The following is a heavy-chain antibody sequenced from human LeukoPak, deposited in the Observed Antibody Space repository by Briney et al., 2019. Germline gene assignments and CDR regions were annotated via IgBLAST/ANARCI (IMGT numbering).Heavy chain of an antibody. D-gene: IGHD3-3*01. Sequence: GGSLRLSCAASGFTFSSYAMSWVRQAPGKGLEWVSAISGSGGSTYYADSVKGRFTISRDNSKNTLYLQMNSLRAEGTAVYYCAKTTYYDFWSGLEDWGQGTLVTVSS. CDR2: ISGSGGST. V-gene: IGHV3-23*01. CDR3: AKTTYYDFWSGLED. CDR1: GFTFSSYA. J-gene: IGHJ4*02.